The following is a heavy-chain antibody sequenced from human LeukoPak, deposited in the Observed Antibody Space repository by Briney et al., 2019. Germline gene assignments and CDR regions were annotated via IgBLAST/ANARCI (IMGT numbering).Heavy chain of an antibody. CDR3: AGKPVGSTRFD. Sequence: GESLKISCKGSGYIFTSYWIGWVRQMPGKGLEWMGIIYPGDSDTRYSPTFQGQVTISADKSISTAYLQWSSLRASDTAMYYCAGKPVGSTRFDWGQGTMVTVSS. J-gene: IGHJ3*01. D-gene: IGHD5/OR15-5a*01. V-gene: IGHV5-51*01. CDR2: IYPGDSDT. CDR1: GYIFTSYW.